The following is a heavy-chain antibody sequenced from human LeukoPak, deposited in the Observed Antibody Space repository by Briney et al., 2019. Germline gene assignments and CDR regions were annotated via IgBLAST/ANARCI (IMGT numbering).Heavy chain of an antibody. J-gene: IGHJ4*02. CDR2: INPNSGGT. CDR3: ASQRWLQSNFDY. CDR1: GHTFTDYY. V-gene: IGHV1-2*02. D-gene: IGHD5-24*01. Sequence: SVKVSCKASGHTFTDYYMHWVRQAPGQGLEWMGWINPNSGGTNYAQRFQGRVTMTRDTSISTAYMVLSRLRSDDTAVYYCASQRWLQSNFDYWGQGTLVTVSS.